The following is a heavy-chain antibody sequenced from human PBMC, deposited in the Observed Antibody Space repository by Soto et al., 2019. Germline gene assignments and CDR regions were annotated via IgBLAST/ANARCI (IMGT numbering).Heavy chain of an antibody. J-gene: IGHJ4*02. Sequence: SEKLSHNCAVSDGSFTGNNWGTWVRQPPGQGLEWIGEIYRTGSTNYNPSLKSRVTISLDKSENQFSLKVTSLTAADTAVYYCASRDPGTSVDYWGQGTLVTFSS. CDR3: ASRDPGTSVDY. V-gene: IGHV4-4*02. CDR1: DGSFTGNNW. D-gene: IGHD1-7*01. CDR2: IYRTGST.